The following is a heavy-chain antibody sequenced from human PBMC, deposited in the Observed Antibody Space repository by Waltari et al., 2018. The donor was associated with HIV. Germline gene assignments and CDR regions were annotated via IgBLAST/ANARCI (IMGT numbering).Heavy chain of an antibody. CDR1: GGSISSYY. CDR2: IYTSGST. CDR3: ARDYCSSTSCYGRGWFDP. Sequence: QVQLQESGPGLVKPSETLSLTCTVSGGSISSYYWSWIRQPAGQGLEWIGRIYTSGSTNYNPSLKSRVTMSVDTSKNQFSLKLSSVTAADTAVYYCARDYCSSTSCYGRGWFDPWGQGTLVTVSS. J-gene: IGHJ5*02. D-gene: IGHD2-2*01. V-gene: IGHV4-4*07.